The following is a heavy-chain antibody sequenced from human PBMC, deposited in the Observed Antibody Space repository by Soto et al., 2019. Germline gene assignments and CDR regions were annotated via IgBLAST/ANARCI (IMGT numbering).Heavy chain of an antibody. CDR1: GFTFTTYA. CDR2: ISNVVGAT. V-gene: IGHV3-23*01. CDR3: ARRSYGAFDI. D-gene: IGHD3-16*02. Sequence: EVQLLESGGGLVQPGGSLTLSCAASGFTFTTYAMNWVRQAPGKGLEWVSLISNVVGATYYADSVKGRFTISRDTSKNTLSLQMNSLRAEDTAMYYCARRSYGAFDIWGQGTMVTVSS. J-gene: IGHJ3*02.